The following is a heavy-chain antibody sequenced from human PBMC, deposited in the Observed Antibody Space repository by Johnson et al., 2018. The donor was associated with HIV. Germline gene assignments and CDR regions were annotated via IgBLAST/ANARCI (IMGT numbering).Heavy chain of an antibody. CDR2: IWYDGSNR. V-gene: IGHV3-33*08. CDR1: GFTFNSYA. J-gene: IGHJ3*02. Sequence: QVQLVESGGGLVQPGGSLGLSCSASGFTFNSYAMTWVRQAPGKGLEWVAVIWYDGSNRYYADSVKGRFTISRDNSKNTLYLQMNSLRGEDTAVYYCARDWDLPNAFDIWGQGTMVTVSS. D-gene: IGHD1-26*01. CDR3: ARDWDLPNAFDI.